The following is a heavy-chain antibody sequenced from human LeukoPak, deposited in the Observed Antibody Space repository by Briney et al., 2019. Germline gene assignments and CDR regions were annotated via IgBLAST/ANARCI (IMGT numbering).Heavy chain of an antibody. Sequence: PSETLSLTCAVYGGSFSGYYWSWIRQPPGKGLEWIGEINHSGSTNYNPSLKSRVTISVDTSKNQFSLKLSSVTAADTAVYYCARARAVAGDFDYWGQGTLVTVSS. CDR2: INHSGST. CDR3: ARARAVAGDFDY. D-gene: IGHD6-19*01. V-gene: IGHV4-34*01. CDR1: GGSFSGYY. J-gene: IGHJ4*02.